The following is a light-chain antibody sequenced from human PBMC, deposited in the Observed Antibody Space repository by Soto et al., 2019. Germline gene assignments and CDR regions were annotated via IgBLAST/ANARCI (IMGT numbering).Light chain of an antibody. J-gene: IGKJ1*01. CDR2: GAS. CDR3: QQYNNWPGT. Sequence: EIVLTQSPGTVSLSPGERATLSCRASQSVSSSSLAWYQQKPGQAPRLLISGASSRATGIPDRFSGSGSGTEFTLTISSLQSEDFAVYFCQQYNNWPGTFGQGTKVDIK. CDR1: QSVSSSS. V-gene: IGKV3-20*01.